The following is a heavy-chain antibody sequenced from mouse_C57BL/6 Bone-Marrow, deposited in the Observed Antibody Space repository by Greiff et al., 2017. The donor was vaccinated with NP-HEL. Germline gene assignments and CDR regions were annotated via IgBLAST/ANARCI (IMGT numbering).Heavy chain of an antibody. Sequence: QVQLKESGAELARPGASVKLSCKASGYTFTSYGISWVKQRTGPGLEWIGEIYPRSGNTSYNAKFKGKATLTADKSASTAYMELRSLTSEDSAVYFCARDYYGNSWFAYWGQGTLVTVSA. CDR3: ARDYYGNSWFAY. CDR2: IYPRSGNT. V-gene: IGHV1-81*01. J-gene: IGHJ3*01. CDR1: GYTFTSYG. D-gene: IGHD2-1*01.